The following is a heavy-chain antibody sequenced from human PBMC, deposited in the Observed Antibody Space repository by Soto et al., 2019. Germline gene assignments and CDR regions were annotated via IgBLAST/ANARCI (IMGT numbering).Heavy chain of an antibody. CDR3: AREGDSSGALDY. D-gene: IGHD3-22*01. CDR2: ISPSDTST. CDR1: GYSFTSYY. J-gene: IGHJ4*02. V-gene: IGHV1-46*01. Sequence: QVQLVQSGAEVKKPGASVKISCRASGYSFTSYYIHWVRQAPGHGLEWMGIISPSDTSTGYAQKLQGRVALTRDTSTSTVYMELNSLRSEDTAIYFCAREGDSSGALDYWGQGTLVTVSS.